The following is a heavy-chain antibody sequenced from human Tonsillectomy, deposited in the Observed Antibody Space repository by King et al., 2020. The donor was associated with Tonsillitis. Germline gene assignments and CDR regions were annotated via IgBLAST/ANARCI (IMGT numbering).Heavy chain of an antibody. CDR3: ARDSTVTPPYFDY. D-gene: IGHD4-11*01. CDR2: ISYDGCNI. J-gene: IGHJ4*02. CDR1: GFTFSSYA. V-gene: IGHV3-30-3*01. Sequence: VQLVESGGGVVQPVRSLRLSCAASGFTFSSYAMHWVRQAPGMGLERVAVISYDGCNIYYSDSVKVRFTISRDNSKNTLYLQMNSLRAEDTAVYYCARDSTVTPPYFDYWGQGTLVTVSS.